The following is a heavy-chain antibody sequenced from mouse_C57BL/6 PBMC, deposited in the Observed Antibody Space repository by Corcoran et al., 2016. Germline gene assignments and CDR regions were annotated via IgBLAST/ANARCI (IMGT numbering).Heavy chain of an antibody. CDR1: GYAFSSYW. V-gene: IGHV1-80*01. D-gene: IGHD1-1*01. J-gene: IGHJ1*03. Sequence: QVQLQQSGAELVKPGASVKISCKASGYAFSSYWRNWVKQRPGKGLEWIGQIYPGDGDTNYNGKFKGKATLTADKSSSTAYMQLSSLTSEDSAVYFCARGDYGSSYRYFDVWGTGTTVTVSS. CDR3: ARGDYGSSYRYFDV. CDR2: IYPGDGDT.